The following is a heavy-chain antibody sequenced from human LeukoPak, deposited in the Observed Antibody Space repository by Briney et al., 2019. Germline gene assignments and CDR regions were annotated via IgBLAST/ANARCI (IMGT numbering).Heavy chain of an antibody. D-gene: IGHD5-18*01. V-gene: IGHV1-69*04. J-gene: IGHJ3*02. CDR1: GGTFSSYA. CDR2: IIPILGIA. Sequence: ASVKVSCKASGGTFSSYAISWVRQAPGQGLEWMGRIIPILGIANYAQKFQGRVTITADKSTSTAYMELSSLRSEDTAVYYCARERTGGYSYGLSAFDIWGQGTMVTVSS. CDR3: ARERTGGYSYGLSAFDI.